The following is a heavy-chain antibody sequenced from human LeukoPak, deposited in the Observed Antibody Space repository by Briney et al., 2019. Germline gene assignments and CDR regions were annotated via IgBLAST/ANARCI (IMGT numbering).Heavy chain of an antibody. J-gene: IGHJ3*02. CDR1: GGSYSGYY. CDR3: ARGVLSVYYFDI. V-gene: IGHV4-34*01. Sequence: PSETLSLTCAVSGGSYSGYYWAWIRQSPGKGLEWIGEIHYSGATSYSPSVKRRATIFADTSNNRFSLRLTSVTAAETAVYYCARGVLSVYYFDIWGQGSVVTVSS. CDR2: IHYSGAT. D-gene: IGHD3-10*01.